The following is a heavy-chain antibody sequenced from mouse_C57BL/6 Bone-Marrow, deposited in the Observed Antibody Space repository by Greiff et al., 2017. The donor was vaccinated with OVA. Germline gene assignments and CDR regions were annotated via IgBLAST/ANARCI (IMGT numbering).Heavy chain of an antibody. D-gene: IGHD2-3*01. V-gene: IGHV1-18*01. J-gene: IGHJ2*01. CDR3: ERLRDGYYLFDY. CDR1: GYTFTDYN. CDR2: INPNSGGT. Sequence: EVQLQQSGPELVKPGASVKIPCKASGYTFTDYNMDWVKQSHGKSLEWIGDINPNSGGTIYNQKFKGKATLTVDKSSSTVYMELRSLTSEDTAVYDCERLRDGYYLFDYWGQGTTLTVSS.